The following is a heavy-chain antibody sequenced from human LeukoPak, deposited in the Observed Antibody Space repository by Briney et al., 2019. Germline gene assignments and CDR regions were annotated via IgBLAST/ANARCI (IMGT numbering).Heavy chain of an antibody. Sequence: SGGSLRLSCAASGFTFSSYSMNWVRQAPGKGLEWVSSISSSSSYIYYADSVKGRFTISRDNAKNSLYLQMNSLRAEDTAVYYCARSSREWERAYWGQGTLVTVSS. D-gene: IGHD1-26*01. J-gene: IGHJ4*02. CDR3: ARSSREWERAY. CDR1: GFTFSSYS. CDR2: ISSSSSYI. V-gene: IGHV3-21*01.